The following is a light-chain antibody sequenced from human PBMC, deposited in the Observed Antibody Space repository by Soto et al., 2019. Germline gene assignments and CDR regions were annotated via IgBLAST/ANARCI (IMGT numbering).Light chain of an antibody. CDR1: QSVSSN. J-gene: IGKJ3*01. CDR2: GAS. CDR3: QQYNDWPPLFT. V-gene: IGKV3-15*01. Sequence: EIVMTQSPDTLSVSPGERATLSCRASQSVSSNLAWYQQKPGQAPRLLISGASTRAAGIPARFSGGGSGTEFTLTISSLQSEDFAVYYCQQYNDWPPLFTFGPGTKVDIK.